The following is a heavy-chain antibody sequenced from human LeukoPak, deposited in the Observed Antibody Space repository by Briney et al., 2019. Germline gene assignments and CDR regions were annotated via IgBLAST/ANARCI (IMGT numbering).Heavy chain of an antibody. Sequence: GGSLRLSCAAAGFTFSNYAMTWVRQAPGRGLEWVSSISGSGGSTYYADSVKGRFTISRDNSKITLYLQMYSLRAEDTAVYYCAKVEGASKASVYWGQGALVTVSS. D-gene: IGHD1-1*01. V-gene: IGHV3-23*01. CDR2: ISGSGGST. J-gene: IGHJ4*02. CDR3: AKVEGASKASVY. CDR1: GFTFSNYA.